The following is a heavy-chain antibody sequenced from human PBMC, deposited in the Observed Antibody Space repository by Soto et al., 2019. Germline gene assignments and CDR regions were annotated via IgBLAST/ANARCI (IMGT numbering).Heavy chain of an antibody. CDR3: AGGQLVLDY. Sequence: LRLSCAASGFTFSSYAMSWVRQAPGKGLEWVSAISGSGGSTYYADSVKGRLTISRDNSKNTLYLQMNSLRAEDTAVYYCAGGQLVLDYWGQGTLVTVSS. CDR2: ISGSGGST. V-gene: IGHV3-23*01. J-gene: IGHJ4*02. CDR1: GFTFSSYA. D-gene: IGHD6-6*01.